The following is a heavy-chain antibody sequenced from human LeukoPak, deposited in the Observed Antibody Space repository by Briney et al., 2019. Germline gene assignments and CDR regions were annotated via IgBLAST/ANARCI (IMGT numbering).Heavy chain of an antibody. Sequence: GASVKVSCKASGYTFTCYYMHWVRQAPGQGLEWMGRINPNSGGTNYAQKFQGRVTMTRDTSISTAYMELSRLRSDDTAVYYCARVFVRYSYGLDYWGQGTLVTVSS. CDR1: GYTFTCYY. J-gene: IGHJ4*02. D-gene: IGHD5-18*01. CDR3: ARVFVRYSYGLDY. V-gene: IGHV1-2*06. CDR2: INPNSGGT.